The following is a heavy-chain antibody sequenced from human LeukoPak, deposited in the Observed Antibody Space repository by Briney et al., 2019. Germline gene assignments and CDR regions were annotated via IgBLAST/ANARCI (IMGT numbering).Heavy chain of an antibody. CDR3: ARDRYCSGGGCYSIGYFDY. V-gene: IGHV3-7*01. D-gene: IGHD2-15*01. CDR2: IKQDGSEE. CDR1: GFTFSNYW. J-gene: IGHJ4*02. Sequence: PGGSLRLSCEASGFTFSNYWMGWVRQAPGKGLEWVANIKQDGSEEYCVDSVKGRFTISRDNAKNSLYLQMNSLRAEDTAMYYCARDRYCSGGGCYSIGYFDYWGQGTLVTVSS.